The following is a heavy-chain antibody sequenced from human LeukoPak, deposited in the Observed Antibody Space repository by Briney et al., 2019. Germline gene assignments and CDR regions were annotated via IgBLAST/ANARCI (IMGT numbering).Heavy chain of an antibody. Sequence: PSETLSLTCTVSGGSISSYYWSWIRQPPGKGLEWIACISYSGSTKYNPSLKSRVTISVDTSRNQLSLKLSSVTAADTAVYYCAREPGFDSSGYLNWFDPWGQGTLVTVSS. CDR1: GGSISSYY. J-gene: IGHJ5*02. D-gene: IGHD3-22*01. V-gene: IGHV4-59*01. CDR2: ISYSGST. CDR3: AREPGFDSSGYLNWFDP.